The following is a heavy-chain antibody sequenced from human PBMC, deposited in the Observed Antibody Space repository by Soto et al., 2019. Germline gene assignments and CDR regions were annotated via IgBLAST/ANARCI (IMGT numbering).Heavy chain of an antibody. CDR1: GYTFSLYF. Sequence: ASVKVSCKTSGYTFSLYFIHWVRQAPGEGLEWVGWINPDSGVTQYAQKYQGRVNMTSDTSIRTAYMELTGLTSDDTAVYYCARDAGFTIVGVVISGSYGMDVWGQGTTVTVSS. CDR3: ARDAGFTIVGVVISGSYGMDV. CDR2: INPDSGVT. D-gene: IGHD3-3*01. V-gene: IGHV1-2*02. J-gene: IGHJ6*02.